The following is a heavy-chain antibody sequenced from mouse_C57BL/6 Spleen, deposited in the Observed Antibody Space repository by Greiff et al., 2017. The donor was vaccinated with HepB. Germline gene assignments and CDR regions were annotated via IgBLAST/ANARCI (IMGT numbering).Heavy chain of an antibody. CDR3: ARDSYYGNFYAMDY. J-gene: IGHJ4*01. CDR2: ISYDGSN. CDR1: GYSITSGYY. V-gene: IGHV3-6*01. D-gene: IGHD2-1*01. Sequence: EVQLQESGPGLVKPSQSLSLTCSVTGYSITSGYYWNWIRQFPGNKLEWMGYISYDGSNNYNPSLKNRISITRDTSKNQFFLKLNSVTTEDTATYYCARDSYYGNFYAMDYWGQGTSVTVSS.